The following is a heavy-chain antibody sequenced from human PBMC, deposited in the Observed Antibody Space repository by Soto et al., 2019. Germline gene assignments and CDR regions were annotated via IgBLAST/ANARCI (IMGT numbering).Heavy chain of an antibody. J-gene: IGHJ4*02. CDR3: AKDHCSGVSWQPSRPTH. CDR1: GFTFSNYG. V-gene: IGHV3-30*18. CDR2: ISYDTGYE. Sequence: GGSLRLSCAASGFTFSNYGMHWVRQAPGKGLEWVALISYDTGYEYYADSVRGRFTISRDDSKNMLYLQMNSLRAEDTAVYYCAKDHCSGVSWQPSRPTHCGQRTL. D-gene: IGHD2-15*01.